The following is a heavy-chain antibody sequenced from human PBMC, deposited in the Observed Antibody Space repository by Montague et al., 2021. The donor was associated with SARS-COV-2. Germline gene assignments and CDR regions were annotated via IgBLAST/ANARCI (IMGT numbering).Heavy chain of an antibody. CDR3: ARGSRQWLVRFPHYYYFDY. V-gene: IGHV4-34*01. Sequence: SETLSLTCAVSGGSFSGYYWSWIRQPPGKGLEWIGDINHSGSTXXXPSXXXRVTISVDTSKNQFSRKLSSVTAADTAVYYCARGSRQWLVRFPHYYYFDYWGQGTLVTVSS. D-gene: IGHD6-19*01. CDR1: GGSFSGYY. J-gene: IGHJ4*02. CDR2: INHSGST.